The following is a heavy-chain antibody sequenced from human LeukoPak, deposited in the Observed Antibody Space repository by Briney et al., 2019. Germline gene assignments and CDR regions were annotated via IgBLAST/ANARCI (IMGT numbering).Heavy chain of an antibody. D-gene: IGHD6-19*01. J-gene: IGHJ3*02. CDR2: ISYDKSNK. CDR1: GFTFRSYA. CDR3: ARSGVQWQWLLTYDAFDI. V-gene: IGHV3-30-3*01. Sequence: PGGSLRLSCAASGFTFRSYAMHWVRQAPGKGLEWVALISYDKSNKYYADSVKGRFTISRDNSKNTLFVQMNSLRTEDTAVYYCARSGVQWQWLLTYDAFDIWGQGTMVTVSS.